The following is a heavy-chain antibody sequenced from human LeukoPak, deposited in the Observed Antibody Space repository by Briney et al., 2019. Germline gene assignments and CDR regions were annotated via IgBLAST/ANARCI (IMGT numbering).Heavy chain of an antibody. CDR3: TIQRGYVSGTRDP. J-gene: IGHJ5*02. CDR2: INSDGSST. Sequence: GGSLRLSCAASGFTFSSYWMHWVRQAPGKGLVWVSRINSDGSSTSYADSVKGRFTISRDNAKNTLYLQMNSLKTEDTAVYYCTIQRGYVSGTRDPGGQGTRVAVSS. D-gene: IGHD3-10*01. V-gene: IGHV3-74*01. CDR1: GFTFSSYW.